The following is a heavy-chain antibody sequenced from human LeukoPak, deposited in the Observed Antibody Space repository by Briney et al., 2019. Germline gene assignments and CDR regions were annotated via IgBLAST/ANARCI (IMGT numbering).Heavy chain of an antibody. Sequence: GGSLRLSCAASGFTFNNAWLSWVRQAPGKGLEWVGRIKSKTDGGTTDYAAPVKGRFTISRDDSKNTLYLQTNSLKTEDTAVYYCTHEDSSGYPTHDYWGQGTLVTVSS. V-gene: IGHV3-15*01. J-gene: IGHJ4*02. CDR1: GFTFNNAW. D-gene: IGHD3-22*01. CDR3: THEDSSGYPTHDY. CDR2: IKSKTDGGTT.